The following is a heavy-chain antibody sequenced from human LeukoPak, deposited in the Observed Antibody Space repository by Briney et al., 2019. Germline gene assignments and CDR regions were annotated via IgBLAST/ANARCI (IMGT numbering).Heavy chain of an antibody. Sequence: ASVKVSCKASGYTFTGYYMHWVRQAPGQGLEWMGWMNPNSGNTGYAQKLQGRVTMTTDTSTSTAYMELRSLRSDDTAVYYCARVAEVDDSSGYYPKVPNDYWGQGTLVTVSS. J-gene: IGHJ4*02. CDR3: ARVAEVDDSSGYYPKVPNDY. D-gene: IGHD3-22*01. CDR2: MNPNSGNT. CDR1: GYTFTGYY. V-gene: IGHV1-18*04.